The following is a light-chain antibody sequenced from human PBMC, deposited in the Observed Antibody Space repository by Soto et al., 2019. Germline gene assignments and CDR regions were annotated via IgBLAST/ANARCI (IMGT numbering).Light chain of an antibody. Sequence: QSALTQPASVSGSPGQSITISCTGTSSDVGGYNFVSWYQQHPGKAPKLMIYEVTNRPSGVSSRFSGSKSGNTASLTISGLQTEDEADYFCSSYTRQNTRVFGGGTKVIVL. J-gene: IGLJ3*02. CDR3: SSYTRQNTRV. CDR2: EVT. V-gene: IGLV2-14*01. CDR1: SSDVGGYNF.